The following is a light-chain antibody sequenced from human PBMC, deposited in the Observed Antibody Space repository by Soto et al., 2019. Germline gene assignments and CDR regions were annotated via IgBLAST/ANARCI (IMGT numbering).Light chain of an antibody. Sequence: EIVMTQSPGTLSVSPGERATLSCRASQSVSSNLAWYQQKPGQAPRLLIYGASTRATGTPARFSGSRSGTEFTLAISGLQSEDFAVYYCQQYNNWPRTFGQGTKVEIK. CDR2: GAS. CDR1: QSVSSN. V-gene: IGKV3-15*01. CDR3: QQYNNWPRT. J-gene: IGKJ1*01.